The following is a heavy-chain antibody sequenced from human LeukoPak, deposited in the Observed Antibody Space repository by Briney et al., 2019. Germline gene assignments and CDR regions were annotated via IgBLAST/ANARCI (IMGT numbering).Heavy chain of an antibody. CDR3: AKDQALSLSSSRALDY. CDR2: ISSSGGSP. D-gene: IGHD2-2*01. CDR1: GFTFSTYA. Sequence: SGGSLRLSCVASGFTFSTYALSWVRQAPGKGLEWVSGISSSGGSPYYADSVNGRFTISRDNSKNTLYLQMNSLRAEDTALYYCAKDQALSLSSSRALDYWGQGTLVTVSS. J-gene: IGHJ4*02. V-gene: IGHV3-23*01.